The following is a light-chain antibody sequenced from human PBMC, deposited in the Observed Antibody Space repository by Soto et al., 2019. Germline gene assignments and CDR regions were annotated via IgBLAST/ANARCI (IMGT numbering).Light chain of an antibody. Sequence: DIQLTQSPSSLSASVGDRVTITCQASQDINNYLVWYQQKPGKAPKFLIFDASILETGVPSRCRGSGSGTDFTFNISSLQPEDIATYYCQQYHNLPRTFGQGTEVEI. CDR3: QQYHNLPRT. V-gene: IGKV1-33*01. CDR2: DAS. J-gene: IGKJ1*01. CDR1: QDINNY.